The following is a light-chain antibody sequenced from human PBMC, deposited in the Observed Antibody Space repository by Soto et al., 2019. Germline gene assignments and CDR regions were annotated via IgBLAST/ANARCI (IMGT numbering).Light chain of an antibody. Sequence: IQMTQSPSSVAASVGDTVTITCRASQDISTWLAWYQQKPGKAPELLIFAASTLQRGVPSRFSGRGSGTDFTPTIDSLQPEDFATYYCQQGNTFPPLSFGGGTKVEMK. CDR2: AAS. CDR1: QDISTW. J-gene: IGKJ4*01. CDR3: QQGNTFPPLS. V-gene: IGKV1-12*01.